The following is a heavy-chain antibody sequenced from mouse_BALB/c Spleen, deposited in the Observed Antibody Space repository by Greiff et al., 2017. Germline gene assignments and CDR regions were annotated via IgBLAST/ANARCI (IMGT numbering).Heavy chain of an antibody. Sequence: EVQLQESGPSLVKPSQTLSLTCSVTGDSITSGYWNWIRKFPGNKLEYMGYISYSGSTYYNPSLKSRISITRDTSTNQYYLQLNSVTTEDTATYYCARDYRYDDGLDYWGQGTTLTVSS. D-gene: IGHD2-14*01. J-gene: IGHJ2*01. CDR3: ARDYRYDDGLDY. CDR1: GDSITSGY. V-gene: IGHV3-8*02. CDR2: ISYSGST.